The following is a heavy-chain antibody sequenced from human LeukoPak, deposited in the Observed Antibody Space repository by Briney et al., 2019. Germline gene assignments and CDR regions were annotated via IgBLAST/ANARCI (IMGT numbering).Heavy chain of an antibody. CDR3: ARGSYYDSSGYPDY. J-gene: IGHJ4*02. CDR2: IYPGDSDT. V-gene: IGHV5-51*01. D-gene: IGHD3-22*01. CDR1: GYSFTSYW. Sequence: GESLQISCQGSGYSFTSYWIGWARQMPGKGLEWMGIIYPGDSDTRYSPSFQGQVTISADKSISTAYLQWSSLKASDTAMYYCARGSYYDSSGYPDYWGQGTLVTVSS.